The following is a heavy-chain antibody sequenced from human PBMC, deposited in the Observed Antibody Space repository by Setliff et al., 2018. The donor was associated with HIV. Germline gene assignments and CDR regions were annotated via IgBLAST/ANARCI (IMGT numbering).Heavy chain of an antibody. V-gene: IGHV4-59*01. CDR3: ASHAPYTRSWNGAAFDI. Sequence: ASETLSLTCTVSGGSISGYYWRWIRQPPGKGLEWIGYITYSGSTKYNPSLKSRVTISIDTSKNQFSLQLSSVTPADTAVSYCASHAPYTRSWNGAAFDIWGQGTMVTVSS. D-gene: IGHD6-13*01. J-gene: IGHJ3*02. CDR2: ITYSGST. CDR1: GGSISGYY.